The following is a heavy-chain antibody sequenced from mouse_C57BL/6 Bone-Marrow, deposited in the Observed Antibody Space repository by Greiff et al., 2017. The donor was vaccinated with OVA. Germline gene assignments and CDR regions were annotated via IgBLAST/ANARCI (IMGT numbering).Heavy chain of an antibody. V-gene: IGHV1-78*01. CDR2: IYPRDGST. Sequence: VQLQQSDAELVKPGASVKISCKVSGYTFTDHTIHWMKQRPEQGLEWIGYIYPRDGSTKYNEKFKGKATLTADKSSSTAYMQLNSLTSEDSAVYCCARYERQLRLRRAYWGQGTLVTVSA. CDR1: GYTFTDHT. CDR3: ARYERQLRLRRAY. D-gene: IGHD3-2*02. J-gene: IGHJ3*01.